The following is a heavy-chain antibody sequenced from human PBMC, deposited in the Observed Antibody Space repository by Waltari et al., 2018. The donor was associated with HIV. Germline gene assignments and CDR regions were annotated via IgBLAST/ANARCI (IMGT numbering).Heavy chain of an antibody. J-gene: IGHJ6*02. CDR2: ISYDGSNK. CDR3: AKPAAMASYGMDV. CDR1: GFTFSRYG. D-gene: IGHD5-18*01. Sequence: QVQLVGSGGGVAQPGRSLRLACAASGFTFSRYGMHWVRQAPGKGLGWVAVISYDGSNKYYADSVKGRFTISRDNSKNTLYLQMNSLRAEDTAVYYCAKPAAMASYGMDVWGQGTTVTVSS. V-gene: IGHV3-30*18.